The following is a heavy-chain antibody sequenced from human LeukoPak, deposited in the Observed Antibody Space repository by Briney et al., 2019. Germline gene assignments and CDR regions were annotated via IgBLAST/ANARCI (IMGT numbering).Heavy chain of an antibody. Sequence: ASVKVSCKASGYTFTSYAMHWVRQAPGQELEWMGWINTNTGNPMYAQGFTGRFVFSLDTSVSTAYLQISSLKAEDTAVYYCARAQITFGGVIVIPDAFDIWGQGTMVTVSS. J-gene: IGHJ3*02. CDR2: INTNTGNP. CDR3: ARAQITFGGVIVIPDAFDI. V-gene: IGHV7-4-1*02. D-gene: IGHD3-16*02. CDR1: GYTFTSYA.